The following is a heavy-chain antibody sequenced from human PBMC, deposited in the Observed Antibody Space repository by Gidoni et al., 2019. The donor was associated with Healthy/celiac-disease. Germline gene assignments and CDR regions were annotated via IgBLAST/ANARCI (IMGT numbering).Heavy chain of an antibody. J-gene: IGHJ4*02. CDR3: ARDAITMVRGVIIRLYYFDY. V-gene: IGHV1-18*01. Sequence: QVQLVQSGAAVKKPGASVKVSCKASGYTFTSYGISWVRQAPGQGLEWMGWISAYNGNTNYAQKLQGRVTMTTDTSTSTAYMELRSLRSDDTAVYYCARDAITMVRGVIIRLYYFDYWGQGTLVTVSS. CDR1: GYTFTSYG. D-gene: IGHD3-10*01. CDR2: ISAYNGNT.